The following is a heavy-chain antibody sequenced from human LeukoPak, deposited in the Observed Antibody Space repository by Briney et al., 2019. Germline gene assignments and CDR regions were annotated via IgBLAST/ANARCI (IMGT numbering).Heavy chain of an antibody. V-gene: IGHV4-34*01. CDR2: INHSGST. D-gene: IGHD1-14*01. Sequence: PSETLSLTCAVYGGSFSGYYWSWIRQPPGKGLEWIGEINHSGSTNYNPSLKSRVTISVDTSKNQFSLKLSSVTAADTAVYYCARGRIGHWGQGTLVTVSS. CDR1: GGSFSGYY. CDR3: ARGRIGH. J-gene: IGHJ4*02.